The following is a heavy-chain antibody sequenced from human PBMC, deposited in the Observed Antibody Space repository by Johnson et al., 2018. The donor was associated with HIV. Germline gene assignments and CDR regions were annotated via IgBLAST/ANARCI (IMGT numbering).Heavy chain of an antibody. CDR3: ARNQGRRNYYDAFDI. Sequence: QVQLVESGGGVVQPGGSLRLSCAASGFTFSSYGMHWVRQAPGKGLEWVAFIRYDGSNNYYADSVKGRFTISRDNSKNTLYLQMNSLRAEDTAVYYCARNQGRRNYYDAFDIWGQGTMVTVSS. V-gene: IGHV3-30*02. CDR1: GFTFSSYG. J-gene: IGHJ3*02. CDR2: IRYDGSNN. D-gene: IGHD1-7*01.